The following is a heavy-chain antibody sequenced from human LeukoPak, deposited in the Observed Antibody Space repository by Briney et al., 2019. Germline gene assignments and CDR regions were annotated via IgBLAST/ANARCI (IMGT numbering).Heavy chain of an antibody. J-gene: IGHJ6*03. D-gene: IGHD1-14*01. CDR3: ANSGTTGPTRAQVPYYYYMDV. CDR1: GFTFSSYG. CDR2: IRYDGSNK. Sequence: GGSLRLSCAASGFTFSSYGMHWVRQAPGKGLEWVAFIRYDGSNKYYADSVKGRFTISRDNSKNTLYLQMNSLRAEDTAVYYCANSGTTGPTRAQVPYYYYMDVWGKGTTVTVSS. V-gene: IGHV3-30*02.